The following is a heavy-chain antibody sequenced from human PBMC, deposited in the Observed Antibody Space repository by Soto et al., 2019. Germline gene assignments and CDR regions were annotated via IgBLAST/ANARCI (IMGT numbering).Heavy chain of an antibody. J-gene: IGHJ6*02. CDR2: IIPIFGTA. Sequence: QVQLVQSGAEVKKPGSSVKVSCKASGGTFSSYAISWVRQAPGQGLEWMGGIIPIFGTANYAQKFQGRVTITADESTSTAYMELSSLRSEETAVYYCARIAYCGGDCYSDYYYGMDVWGQGTTVTVSS. CDR1: GGTFSSYA. D-gene: IGHD2-21*02. CDR3: ARIAYCGGDCYSDYYYGMDV. V-gene: IGHV1-69*01.